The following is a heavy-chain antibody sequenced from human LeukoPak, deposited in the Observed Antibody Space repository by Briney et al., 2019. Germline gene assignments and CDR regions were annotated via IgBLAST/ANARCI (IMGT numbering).Heavy chain of an antibody. CDR2: ISYDGSNK. V-gene: IGHV3-30*18. J-gene: IGHJ5*02. Sequence: GGSLRLSCAASGFMFSSYAMSWVRQAPGKGLEWVAVISYDGSNKYYADSVKGRFTISRDNSKNTLYLQMNSLRAEDTAVYYCAKDAAEYYYDSSGYLNWFDPWGQGTLVTVSS. CDR1: GFMFSSYA. CDR3: AKDAAEYYYDSSGYLNWFDP. D-gene: IGHD3-22*01.